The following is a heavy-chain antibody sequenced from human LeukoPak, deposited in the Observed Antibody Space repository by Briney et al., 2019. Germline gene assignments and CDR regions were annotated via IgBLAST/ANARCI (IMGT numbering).Heavy chain of an antibody. J-gene: IGHJ4*02. CDR1: GGSISSGGYY. D-gene: IGHD1-26*01. V-gene: IGHV4-61*08. CDR2: TYYSGST. CDR3: ASYSGSYYHLDY. Sequence: SETLSLTCTVSGGSISSGGYYWSWIRQPPGKGLEWIGYTYYSGSTYYNPSLKSRVTISVDTSKNQFSLKLSSVTAADTAVYYCASYSGSYYHLDYWGQGTLVTVSS.